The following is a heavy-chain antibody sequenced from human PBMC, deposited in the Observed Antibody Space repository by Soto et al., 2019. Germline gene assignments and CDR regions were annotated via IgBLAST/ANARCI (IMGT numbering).Heavy chain of an antibody. J-gene: IGHJ4*02. CDR2: ISYDGSNK. V-gene: IGHV3-30*03. CDR1: GFTFSSYG. CDR3: AGGVVGFDY. D-gene: IGHD3-16*01. Sequence: QVQLVESGGGVVQPGRSLRLSCAASGFTFSSYGMHWVRQAPGKGLEWVAVISYDGSNKYYADSVKGRFTISRDNSKNTLYLQMNGLRAEDTAVYYCAGGVVGFDYWGQGTLVTVSS.